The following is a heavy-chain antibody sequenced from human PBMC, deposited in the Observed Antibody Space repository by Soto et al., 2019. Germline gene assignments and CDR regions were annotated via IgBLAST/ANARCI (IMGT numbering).Heavy chain of an antibody. V-gene: IGHV1-18*01. J-gene: IGHJ4*02. CDR1: GYSFTNYG. D-gene: IGHD1-1*01. Sequence: QIHLEQSRIEMKEPGTSLKISCATSGYSFTNYGISWVRQAPGQGLEWMGWISGYNGNTKYAQSFHDRVVMTADKFTSRGFLEMRNLRSNDTAVYYCARANTWVTGRVGTHWGQGTKVTVSS. CDR2: ISGYNGNT. CDR3: ARANTWVTGRVGTH.